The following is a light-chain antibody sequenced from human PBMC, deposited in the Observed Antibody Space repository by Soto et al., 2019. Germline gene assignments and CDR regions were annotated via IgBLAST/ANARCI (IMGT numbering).Light chain of an antibody. Sequence: EIVLTQSQRTLSLSPGERAILSCRASQSVSSNYLAWYQQKPGQAPRVLMYGASSRVTGIPDRFSGSGSGTDITLTISRLEPEDFAVYYGQQYGSAPWTFGQGTKVEIK. CDR3: QQYGSAPWT. V-gene: IGKV3-20*01. CDR2: GAS. J-gene: IGKJ1*01. CDR1: QSVSSNY.